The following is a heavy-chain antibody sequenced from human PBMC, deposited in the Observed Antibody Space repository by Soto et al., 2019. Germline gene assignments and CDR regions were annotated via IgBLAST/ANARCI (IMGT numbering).Heavy chain of an antibody. Sequence: ASVKVSCKASGYTFTSYCISWVRQAPGQGLEWMGWISAYNGNTNYAQKLQGRVTMTTDTSTSTAYMELRSLRSDDTAVYYCAGGRSGYSYTNAFHIWGQGTMVTVSS. V-gene: IGHV1-18*04. CDR3: AGGRSGYSYTNAFHI. CDR2: ISAYNGNT. CDR1: GYTFTSYC. J-gene: IGHJ3*02. D-gene: IGHD3-22*01.